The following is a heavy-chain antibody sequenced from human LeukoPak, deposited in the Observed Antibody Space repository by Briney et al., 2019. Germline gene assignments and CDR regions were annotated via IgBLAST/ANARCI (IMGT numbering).Heavy chain of an antibody. CDR3: AREGYGSGYKHPGLVWFDP. D-gene: IGHD3-10*01. V-gene: IGHV1-2*02. CDR2: INPNSGGT. J-gene: IGHJ5*02. Sequence: ASVKVSCKASGYTFTGYYMHWVRQAPGQGLEWMGWINPNSGGTNYAQKFQGRVTMTRDTSISTAYMELSRLRSDDTAVYYCAREGYGSGYKHPGLVWFDPWGQGTLVTVSS. CDR1: GYTFTGYY.